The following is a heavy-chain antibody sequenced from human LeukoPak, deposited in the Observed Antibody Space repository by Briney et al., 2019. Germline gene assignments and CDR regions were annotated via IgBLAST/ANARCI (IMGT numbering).Heavy chain of an antibody. CDR2: IYPGDSDT. CDR1: GYSFTSYW. V-gene: IGHV5-51*01. D-gene: IGHD5-24*01. Sequence: GESLKISCKGSGYSFTSYWIGWVRQMPGKGLEWMGIIYPGDSDTRYSPSFQGQVTISADKSISTAYLQWSSLKASDTAMYYCARYPVEMATTSYYHYGMDVWGQGTTVTVSS. J-gene: IGHJ6*02. CDR3: ARYPVEMATTSYYHYGMDV.